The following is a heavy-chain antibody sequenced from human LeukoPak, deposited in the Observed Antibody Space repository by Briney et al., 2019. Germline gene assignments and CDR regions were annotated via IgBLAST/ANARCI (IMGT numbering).Heavy chain of an antibody. V-gene: IGHV1-69*13. CDR3: AREVVVVVAATGWFDP. Sequence: ASVKVSCKASGGTFSSYAISWVRQAPGQGLEWMGGIIPIFGTANYAQKFQGRVTITADESTSTAYMELSSLRSEDTALYYCAREVVVVVAATGWFDPWGQGTLVTVSS. J-gene: IGHJ5*02. D-gene: IGHD2-15*01. CDR2: IIPIFGTA. CDR1: GGTFSSYA.